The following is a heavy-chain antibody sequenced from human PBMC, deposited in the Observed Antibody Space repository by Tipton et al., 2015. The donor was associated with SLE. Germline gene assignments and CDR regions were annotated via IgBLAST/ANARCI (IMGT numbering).Heavy chain of an antibody. J-gene: IGHJ6*03. V-gene: IGHV4-59*11. D-gene: IGHD3-10*01. CDR2: IYYSGST. CDR3: ARGGAGITMVRGATYYYYYMDV. CDR1: GGSISSHY. Sequence: LRLSCTVSGGSISSHYWSWIRQPPGKGLEWIGYIYYSGSTNYNPSLKSRVTISVDRSKNQFSLKLSSVTAADTAVYYCARGGAGITMVRGATYYYYYMDVWGKGTTVTVSS.